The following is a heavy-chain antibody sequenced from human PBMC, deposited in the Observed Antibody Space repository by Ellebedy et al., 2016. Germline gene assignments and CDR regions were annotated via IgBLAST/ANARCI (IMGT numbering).Heavy chain of an antibody. V-gene: IGHV3-33*01. Sequence: GRSLRLSXAASGFSFRTYGMHWVRQAPGKGLEFVALIYYDGSKKYYGDSVKGRFSISRDNSKNTVYLQMSSLRTEDTGVYYCARGVPGSFENAFDLWGRGTMVTVSS. CDR2: IYYDGSKK. CDR3: ARGVPGSFENAFDL. J-gene: IGHJ3*01. D-gene: IGHD3-10*01. CDR1: GFSFRTYG.